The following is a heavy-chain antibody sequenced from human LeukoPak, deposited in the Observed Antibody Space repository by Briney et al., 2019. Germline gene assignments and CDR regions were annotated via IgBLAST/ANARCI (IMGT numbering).Heavy chain of an antibody. Sequence: ASVKVSCKASGYTFTSYGISWVRQAPGQGLEWMGWISAYNGNTNYAQKLQGRVTMTTDTSTSTAYMELRSLRSDDTAVYYCARDSPTITMVRGAEYWGQGTLVTVSS. CDR3: ARDSPTITMVRGAEY. D-gene: IGHD3-10*01. CDR1: GYTFTSYG. V-gene: IGHV1-18*01. CDR2: ISAYNGNT. J-gene: IGHJ4*02.